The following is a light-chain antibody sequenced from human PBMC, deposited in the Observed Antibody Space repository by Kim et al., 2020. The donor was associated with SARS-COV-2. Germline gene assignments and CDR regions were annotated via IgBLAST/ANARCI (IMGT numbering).Light chain of an antibody. Sequence: PASSSGRPSQSLRQIDASNHLDWYVHKPGQSPHLLIYLGSTRASGVPDRFSGSGSGTDFTLKISRVEAEDVGIYYCIQTLQTPWTFGQGTKVDIK. CDR2: LGS. V-gene: IGKV2-28*01. CDR3: IQTLQTPWT. CDR1: QSLRQIDASNH. J-gene: IGKJ1*01.